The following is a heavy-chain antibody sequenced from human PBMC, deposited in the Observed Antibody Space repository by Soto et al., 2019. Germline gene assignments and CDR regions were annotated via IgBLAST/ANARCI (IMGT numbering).Heavy chain of an antibody. CDR2: ISSNGGST. CDR3: VKDLRGIVEATDTDY. CDR1: GFTFSSYA. J-gene: IGHJ4*02. D-gene: IGHD1-26*01. Sequence: GGSLRLSCSASGFTFSSYAMHWVRQAPGKGLEYVSAISSNGGSTYYADSVKGRFTISRDNSKNTLYLQMSSLRAEDTAVYYCVKDLRGIVEATDTDYWGQGTLVTVSS. V-gene: IGHV3-64D*06.